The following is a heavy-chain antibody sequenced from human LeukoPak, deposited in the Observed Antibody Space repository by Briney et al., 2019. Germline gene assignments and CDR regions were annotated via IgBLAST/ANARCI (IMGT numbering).Heavy chain of an antibody. D-gene: IGHD5-12*01. Sequence: GGSLRLSCVVSGFTFSTHGFHWVRQAPGKGLEWVSVIWHDGGRKEYADSVRGRFTISRNNSNLYLQMNSLRAEDTAIYYCARDIGNSGFNLDYWGQGTPVTVSS. J-gene: IGHJ4*02. V-gene: IGHV3-33*01. CDR3: ARDIGNSGFNLDY. CDR1: GFTFSTHG. CDR2: IWHDGGRK.